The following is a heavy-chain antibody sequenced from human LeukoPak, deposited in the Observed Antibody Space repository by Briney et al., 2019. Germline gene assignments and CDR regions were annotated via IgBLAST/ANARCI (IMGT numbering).Heavy chain of an antibody. CDR3: ARQGYDILTGYYGTNWFDP. V-gene: IGHV4-59*08. J-gene: IGHJ5*02. D-gene: IGHD3-9*01. CDR1: GGSISSYY. CDR2: IYYSGST. Sequence: SETLSLTCTVSGGSISSYYWSWIRQPPGKGLEWIGYIYYSGSTNYNPSLKSRVTISVDTSKNQFSLKLSSVTAADTAVYYCARQGYDILTGYYGTNWFDPWGQGTLVTVPS.